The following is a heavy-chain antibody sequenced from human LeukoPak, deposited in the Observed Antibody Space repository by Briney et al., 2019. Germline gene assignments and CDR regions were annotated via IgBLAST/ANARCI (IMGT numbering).Heavy chain of an antibody. D-gene: IGHD3-9*01. V-gene: IGHV4-59*01. CDR3: ARVLYYDILTGYQAHTWFDP. J-gene: IGHJ5*02. Sequence: SETLSLTCTVSGGSISSYYWSWIRQPPGKGLEWIGYIYYSGSTNYNPSLKSRVTISVDTSKNQFSLKLSSVTAADTAVYYCARVLYYDILTGYQAHTWFDPWGQGTLVTVSS. CDR1: GGSISSYY. CDR2: IYYSGST.